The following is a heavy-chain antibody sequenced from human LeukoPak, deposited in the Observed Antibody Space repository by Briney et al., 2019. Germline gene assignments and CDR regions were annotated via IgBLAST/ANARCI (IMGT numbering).Heavy chain of an antibody. J-gene: IGHJ3*02. Sequence: SETLSLTCTVSGGSISSYYWSWIRQPPGKGLEWIGYIYYSGSTNYNLSLKSRVTISVDTSKNQFSLKLSSVTAADTAVYYCARVGVSTGDAFDIWGQGTMVTVSS. CDR2: IYYSGST. D-gene: IGHD3-9*01. CDR3: ARVGVSTGDAFDI. V-gene: IGHV4-59*12. CDR1: GGSISSYY.